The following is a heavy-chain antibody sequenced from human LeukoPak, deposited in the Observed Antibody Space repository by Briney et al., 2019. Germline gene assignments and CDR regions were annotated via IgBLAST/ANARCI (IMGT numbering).Heavy chain of an antibody. V-gene: IGHV4-59*01. D-gene: IGHD3-10*01. CDR3: ARGVGLLWFGELSLRWFDP. J-gene: IGHJ5*02. CDR1: GGSISSYY. CDR2: IYYSGST. Sequence: SETLSLTCTVSGGSISSYYWSWIRQPPGKGMEWVGYIYYSGSTNYNPSLKSRVTISVDTSKKQFSLKLSSVTAADTAVYYCARGVGLLWFGELSLRWFDPWGQGTLVTVSS.